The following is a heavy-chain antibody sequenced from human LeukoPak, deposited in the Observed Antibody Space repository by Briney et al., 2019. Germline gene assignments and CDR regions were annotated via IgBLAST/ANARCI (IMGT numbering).Heavy chain of an antibody. CDR1: GFAFSDYW. J-gene: IGHJ4*02. Sequence: GGSLRLSCTASGFAFSDYWMSWVRQAPGKGLEWLANISQDGSQTSYVDSVRGRSTVSRDNAKNSLYLQVNSVRADDTAVYYCARDSPPRYSGYDWVFWGRGTLVTVSS. D-gene: IGHD5-12*01. CDR3: ARDSPPRYSGYDWVF. V-gene: IGHV3-7*01. CDR2: ISQDGSQT.